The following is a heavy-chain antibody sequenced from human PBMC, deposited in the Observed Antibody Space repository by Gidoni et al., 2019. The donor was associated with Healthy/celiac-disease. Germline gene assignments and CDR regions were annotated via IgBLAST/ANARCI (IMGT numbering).Heavy chain of an antibody. V-gene: IGHV3-15*01. J-gene: IGHJ3*02. Sequence: EVQLVESGGGLVKPGGSLRLSCAASGFTFSNAWMSWVRQAPGKGLEWVGRIKSKTDGGTTDYAAPVKGRFTSSRDDSKNTLYLQMNSLKTEDTAVYYCTTDQVTGDAFDIWGQGTMVTVSS. CDR1: GFTFSNAW. CDR3: TTDQVTGDAFDI. CDR2: IKSKTDGGTT. D-gene: IGHD2-21*02.